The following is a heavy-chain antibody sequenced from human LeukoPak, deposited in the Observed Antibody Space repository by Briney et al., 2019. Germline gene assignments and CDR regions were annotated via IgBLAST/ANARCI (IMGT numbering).Heavy chain of an antibody. CDR1: GFTFDDYA. V-gene: IGHV3-9*01. D-gene: IGHD6-19*01. CDR2: ISWNSGSI. CDR3: AKGPSSRIAVKDYFDY. J-gene: IGHJ4*02. Sequence: GGSLRLSCAASGFTFDDYAMHWVRLAPGKGLEWVSGISWNSGSIGYADSVKGRFTISRDNAKNSLYLQMNSLRAEDTALYYCAKGPSSRIAVKDYFDYWGQGTLVTVSS.